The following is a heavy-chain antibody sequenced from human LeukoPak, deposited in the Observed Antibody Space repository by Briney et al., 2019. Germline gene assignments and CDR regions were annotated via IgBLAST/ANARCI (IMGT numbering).Heavy chain of an antibody. Sequence: GGSLRLSCAASGFTFDDYAMHWVRQAPGKGLEWVSGISWNSGSIGYADSVKGRFTISRDNAKNSLYLQMNSLRAEDTAVYYCARESRDSGSYYLWGQGTLVTVSS. CDR1: GFTFDDYA. V-gene: IGHV3-9*01. CDR3: ARESRDSGSYYL. J-gene: IGHJ5*02. D-gene: IGHD1-26*01. CDR2: ISWNSGSI.